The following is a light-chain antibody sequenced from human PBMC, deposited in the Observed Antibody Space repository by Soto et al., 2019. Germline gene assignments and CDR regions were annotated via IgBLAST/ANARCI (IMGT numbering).Light chain of an antibody. CDR3: QQADSIPWT. CDR1: HDINTY. Sequence: DIQMTQSPYSVSASVGDTVTITCRASHDINTYLGWYQQKPGKAPRLLIYAASSLQSGVPSRFSGLGSGTDFSLTISSLQPEDFAIYYCQQADSIPWTFGQGTKVDIK. J-gene: IGKJ1*01. CDR2: AAS. V-gene: IGKV1-12*01.